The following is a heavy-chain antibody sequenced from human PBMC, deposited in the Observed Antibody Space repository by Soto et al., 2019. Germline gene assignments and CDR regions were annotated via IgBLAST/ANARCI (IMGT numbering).Heavy chain of an antibody. J-gene: IGHJ5*02. V-gene: IGHV1-18*01. Sequence: QVQLVQSGAEVKKPGASVKVSYKASGYTFTTYGISWVRQAPGQGLEWMGWISAYNGNTNYAQKVQGRVTMTTDTSTSTAYMELRSLRSDDSAVYYCARDYSSSWYRWFNPWGQGTLVTVSS. CDR3: ARDYSSSWYRWFNP. CDR2: ISAYNGNT. D-gene: IGHD6-13*01. CDR1: GYTFTTYG.